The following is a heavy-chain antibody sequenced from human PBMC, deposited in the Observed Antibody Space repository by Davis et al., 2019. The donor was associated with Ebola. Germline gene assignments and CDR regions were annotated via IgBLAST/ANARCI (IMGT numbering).Heavy chain of an antibody. D-gene: IGHD6-19*01. V-gene: IGHV3-23*01. J-gene: IGHJ6*04. CDR3: AKGGSGWPSDYSYGMGV. Sequence: GGSLRLSCAASGFTFTDYYMTWARQAPGKGLEWVSAITSSGGSTYYADSVKGRFTISRDNSKNTLYLQMNSLTVEDTAVYYCAKGGSGWPSDYSYGMGVWGKGTTVTVSS. CDR2: ITSSGGST. CDR1: GFTFTDYY.